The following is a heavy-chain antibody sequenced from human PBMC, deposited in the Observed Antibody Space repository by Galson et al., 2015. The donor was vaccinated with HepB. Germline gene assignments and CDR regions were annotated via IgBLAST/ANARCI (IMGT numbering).Heavy chain of an antibody. V-gene: IGHV3-30-3*01. CDR2: ISYDGSNK. CDR3: ARDRDDYYYDGSGYPGY. D-gene: IGHD3-22*01. Sequence: SLRLSCAASGFTFSSYAMDWVRQAPGKGLEWVAAISYDGSNKYYADSVKGRFTISRDNSKNTLYLQMNSLRAEDTAEYYCARDRDDYYYDGSGYPGYWGQGTLVTVSS. J-gene: IGHJ4*02. CDR1: GFTFSSYA.